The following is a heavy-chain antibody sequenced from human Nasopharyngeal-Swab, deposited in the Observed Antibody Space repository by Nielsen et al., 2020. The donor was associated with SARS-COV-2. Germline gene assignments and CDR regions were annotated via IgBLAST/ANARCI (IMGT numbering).Heavy chain of an antibody. Sequence: GESLKISCAASGFNFSDYYISWIRQAPGKGLEWVSYISTTGTTMYYADSVKGRFIISRDNAKNSLFLQMNSLRAEDTAVYYCARGLRGRTDFDYWGQGTLVTVSS. CDR2: ISTTGTTM. J-gene: IGHJ4*02. D-gene: IGHD3/OR15-3a*01. CDR1: GFNFSDYY. CDR3: ARGLRGRTDFDY. V-gene: IGHV3-11*01.